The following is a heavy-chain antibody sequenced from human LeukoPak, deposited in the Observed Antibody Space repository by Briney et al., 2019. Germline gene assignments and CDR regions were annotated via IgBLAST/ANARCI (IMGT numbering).Heavy chain of an antibody. CDR3: ALVRVGY. D-gene: IGHD1-26*01. CDR2: ISYDGSNK. Sequence: SLRLSCAXSGXTXSSYGMHWVRQAPGKGLEWVAVISYDGSNKYYADSVKGRFTISRDNSKNTLYLQMNSLRAEDTAVYYCALVRVGYWGQGTLVTVSS. J-gene: IGHJ4*02. CDR1: GXTXSSYG. V-gene: IGHV3-30*03.